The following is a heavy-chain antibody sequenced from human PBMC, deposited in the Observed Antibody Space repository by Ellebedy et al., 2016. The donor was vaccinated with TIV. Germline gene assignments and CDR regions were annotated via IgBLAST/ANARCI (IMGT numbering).Heavy chain of an antibody. CDR1: GGSISSYY. V-gene: IGHV4-4*07. CDR3: ARDDGRDTSGYYYVY. CDR2: IYTSGST. D-gene: IGHD3-22*01. J-gene: IGHJ4*02. Sequence: SETLSLTXTVSGGSISSYYWSWIRQPAGKGLEWIGRIYTSGSTNYNSSLKSRATMSVDTSKNQFSLKLSSVTAADTAVYYCARDDGRDTSGYYYVYWGQGTLVTVSS.